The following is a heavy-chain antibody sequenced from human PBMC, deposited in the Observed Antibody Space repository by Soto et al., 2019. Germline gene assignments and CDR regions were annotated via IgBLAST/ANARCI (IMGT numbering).Heavy chain of an antibody. J-gene: IGHJ4*02. CDR3: ARVEDWGFDY. Sequence: QVQLVQSGAEVKKPGASVKVSCKASGYSFTSYHMHWVRQAPGHGLEWMGRINPSGGSTDYAQKFQGRVIMNRDTSTSRVYMELSSLRSEDTALYYCARVEDWGFDYWGQGTLVTVSS. V-gene: IGHV1-46*01. CDR1: GYSFTSYH. CDR2: INPSGGST. D-gene: IGHD3-16*01.